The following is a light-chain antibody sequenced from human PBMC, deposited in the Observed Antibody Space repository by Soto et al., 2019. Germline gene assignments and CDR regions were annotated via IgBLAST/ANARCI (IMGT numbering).Light chain of an antibody. Sequence: DVVMTQSPDSLAVSLGERATINCKSSQSVLYSSNNNNYLSWYQQKPGQPPKLLIYWASTRDSVVPDRFSGGGSETDFTLTISSLQDEDVAVYYCHQYSNAPWTFGQGTKVEIK. CDR3: HQYSNAPWT. CDR1: QSVLYSSNNNNY. J-gene: IGKJ1*01. CDR2: WAS. V-gene: IGKV4-1*01.